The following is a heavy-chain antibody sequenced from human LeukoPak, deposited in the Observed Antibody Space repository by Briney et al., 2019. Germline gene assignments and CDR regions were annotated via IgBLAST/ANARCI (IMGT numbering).Heavy chain of an antibody. Sequence: GESLKISCKASGYSFTSYWIGWVRHMPGKGLEWMVIIDPSDSDTRYTPSFQGQVTISADRSLSTAYLQWYSLEAPDTAMYYCARQTAMGRSGDYWGQGTLVTVSS. D-gene: IGHD5-18*01. CDR1: GYSFTSYW. J-gene: IGHJ4*02. CDR2: IDPSDSDT. V-gene: IGHV5-51*01. CDR3: ARQTAMGRSGDY.